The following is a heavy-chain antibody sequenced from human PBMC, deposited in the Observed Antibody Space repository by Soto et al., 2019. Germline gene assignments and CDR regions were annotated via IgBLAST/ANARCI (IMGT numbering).Heavy chain of an antibody. J-gene: IGHJ6*02. V-gene: IGHV3-30-3*01. D-gene: IGHD3-3*01. Sequence: LRLSCAASGFTFSSYAMHWVRQAPGKGLEWVAVISYDGSNKYYADSVKGRFTISRDNSKNTLYLQMNSLRAEDTAVYYCARAAYYDFWSGYLDYGMDVWGQGTTVTVS. CDR1: GFTFSSYA. CDR3: ARAAYYDFWSGYLDYGMDV. CDR2: ISYDGSNK.